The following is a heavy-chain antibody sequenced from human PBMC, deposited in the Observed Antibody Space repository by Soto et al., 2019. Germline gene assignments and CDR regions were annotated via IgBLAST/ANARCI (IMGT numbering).Heavy chain of an antibody. V-gene: IGHV1-3*01. J-gene: IGHJ4*02. CDR1: GYTFTSYA. CDR3: ARSIVVVTAADY. CDR2: INAGNGNT. Sequence: ASVKVSGKASGYTFTSYAMHCVRQAPGQRLEWMGWINAGNGNTKYSQKFQGRVTITRDTSASTAYMELSSLRSEDTAVYYCARSIVVVTAADYWGQGTLVTVSS. D-gene: IGHD2-21*02.